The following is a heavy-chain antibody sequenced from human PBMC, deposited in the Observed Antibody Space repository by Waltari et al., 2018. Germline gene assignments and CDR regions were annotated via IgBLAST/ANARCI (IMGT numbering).Heavy chain of an antibody. Sequence: QVQLVQSGAEVKKPGASVKVSCTASGYSFTDYDVNWVRQATGHGLEWMGWMNPNSGNKGYAQKFQGRVTMTRDSSISTAYLELSSLRSEDSAVYYCARGRVGGGRDCCPFDSWGQGTLVTVSS. D-gene: IGHD2-21*01. V-gene: IGHV1-8*02. CDR1: GYSFTDYD. CDR2: MNPNSGNK. CDR3: ARGRVGGGRDCCPFDS. J-gene: IGHJ4*02.